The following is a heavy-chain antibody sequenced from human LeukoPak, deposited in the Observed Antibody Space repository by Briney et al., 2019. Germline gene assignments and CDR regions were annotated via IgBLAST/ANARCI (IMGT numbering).Heavy chain of an antibody. J-gene: IGHJ4*02. CDR3: ARVNDGYCSSTSCGPKLKTFDY. CDR1: GGSISSYY. D-gene: IGHD2-2*01. V-gene: IGHV4-59*01. Sequence: PSETLSLTCTVSGGSISSYYWSWIRQPPGKGLEWIGYIYYSGSTNYNPSLKSRVTISVDTSKNQFSLKLSSVTAADTAVYYCARVNDGYCSSTSCGPKLKTFDYWGQGTLVTVSS. CDR2: IYYSGST.